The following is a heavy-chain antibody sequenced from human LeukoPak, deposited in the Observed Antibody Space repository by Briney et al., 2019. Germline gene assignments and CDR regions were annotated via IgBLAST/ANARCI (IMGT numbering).Heavy chain of an antibody. CDR3: ASFLGDGYNFVGAFDI. CDR2: IYYSGIT. V-gene: IGHV4-39*07. CDR1: GGSIRSSSSY. J-gene: IGHJ3*02. Sequence: SETLSLTCTVSGGSIRSSSSYWGWIRQPPGKGLEWIGTIYYSGITYYHPSLKSRVTMSVDTSKNQFSLKLSSVTAADTAVYYCASFLGDGYNFVGAFDIWGQGTMVTVSS. D-gene: IGHD5-24*01.